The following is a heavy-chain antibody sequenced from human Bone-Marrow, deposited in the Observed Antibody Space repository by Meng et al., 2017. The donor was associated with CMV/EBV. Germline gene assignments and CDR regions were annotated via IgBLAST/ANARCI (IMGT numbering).Heavy chain of an antibody. V-gene: IGHV4-31*02. D-gene: IGHD3-9*01. Sequence: SYWSWLRQLPGKGLEWIGFIYYSGSTFYNPSLKSRVTMSVDTSKNQFSLKLSSVTAADTAVYYCARRMYYDILTGYYDCTWFDPWGQGTLVTVSS. J-gene: IGHJ5*02. CDR1: SY. CDR3: ARRMYYDILTGYYDCTWFDP. CDR2: IYYSGST.